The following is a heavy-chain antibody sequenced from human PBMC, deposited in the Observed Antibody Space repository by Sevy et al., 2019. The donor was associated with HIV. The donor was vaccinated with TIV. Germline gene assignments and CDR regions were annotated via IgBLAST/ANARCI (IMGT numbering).Heavy chain of an antibody. CDR2: INSKTDGGTT. J-gene: IGHJ6*02. V-gene: IGHV3-15*07. D-gene: IGHD6-13*01. Sequence: GGSLRLSCAASGFTFSNAWMNWVRLAPGKGLEWVGRINSKTDGGTTDYAAPVKGRFTISRDDSKNTLYLQMNSLKTEDTAVYYCTTAPRSYSISWYSYYYYYGMDVWGQGTTVTVSS. CDR1: GFTFSNAW. CDR3: TTAPRSYSISWYSYYYYYGMDV.